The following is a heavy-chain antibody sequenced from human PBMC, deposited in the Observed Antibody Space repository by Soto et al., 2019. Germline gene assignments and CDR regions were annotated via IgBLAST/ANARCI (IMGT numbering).Heavy chain of an antibody. CDR2: ISWNSGSI. D-gene: IGHD1-1*01. CDR3: AILEKGGMDV. J-gene: IGHJ6*02. V-gene: IGHV3-9*01. Sequence: EVQLVESGGGLVQPGRSLRLSCAASGFTFHDYALHWVRQAPGKGLEWVSGISWNSGSIGYADSVKGRFTISRDNAKNSLYLQMNSLRVEDTALYYCAILEKGGMDVWGQGTTVTVSS. CDR1: GFTFHDYA.